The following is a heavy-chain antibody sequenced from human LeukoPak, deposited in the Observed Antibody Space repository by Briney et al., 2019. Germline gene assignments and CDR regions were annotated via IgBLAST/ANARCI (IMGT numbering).Heavy chain of an antibody. CDR2: INHSGST. J-gene: IGHJ4*02. Sequence: KTSVTLSLTCTVSGGSISSSSYYWGWIRQPPGKGLEWIGEINHSGSTNYNPSLKSRVTISVDTSKNQFSLKLSSVTAADTAVYYCARNGYSNHAPGSIPLNWGQGTLVTVSS. CDR3: ARNGYSNHAPGSIPLN. D-gene: IGHD4-11*01. V-gene: IGHV4-39*07. CDR1: GGSISSSSYY.